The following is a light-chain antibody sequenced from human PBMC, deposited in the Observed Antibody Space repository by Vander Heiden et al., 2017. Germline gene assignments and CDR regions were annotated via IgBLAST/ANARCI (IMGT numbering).Light chain of an antibody. Sequence: DIVMTQSPLSLPVTPGEPASISCRSNHSLLHSNGYNYLDWYLQKPGQSPQLLIYLGSNRASGVPDRFSGSGSGTDFTLKISRVEAEDVGVYYCMQALQTPFTFGPGTKVDIK. CDR3: MQALQTPFT. V-gene: IGKV2-28*01. J-gene: IGKJ3*01. CDR1: HSLLHSNGYNY. CDR2: LGS.